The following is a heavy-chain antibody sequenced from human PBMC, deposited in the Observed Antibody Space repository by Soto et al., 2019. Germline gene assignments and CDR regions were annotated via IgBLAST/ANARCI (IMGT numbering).Heavy chain of an antibody. V-gene: IGHV1-3*01. CDR3: ASEYYFDSSGYYYGMDV. CDR2: INAGNGNT. CDR1: GYTFTSYT. Sequence: QVQLVQSGAEVKKPGASVKVSCKASGYTFTSYTIHWVRQAPGQRLEWMGWINAGNGNTKYSQKFQGRVTITRDTSASIAYMELSSLRSEDTAVYYCASEYYFDSSGYYYGMDVWGQGTTVTVSS. D-gene: IGHD3-22*01. J-gene: IGHJ6*02.